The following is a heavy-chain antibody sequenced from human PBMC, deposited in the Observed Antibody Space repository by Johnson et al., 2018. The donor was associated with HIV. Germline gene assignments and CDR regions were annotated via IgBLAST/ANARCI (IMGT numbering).Heavy chain of an antibody. V-gene: IGHV3-66*02. CDR1: GFTVSSNY. Sequence: VQLVESGGGVVQSGRSLRLSCAASGFTVSSNYMTWVRQAPGKGLEWVSVIYSGGSTYYADSVKGRFTISRDHSENTLYLQMNSLRPEDTAVYFCARDGKYSSIGPDAFDVWGQGTMVAVSS. D-gene: IGHD6-13*01. J-gene: IGHJ3*01. CDR3: ARDGKYSSIGPDAFDV. CDR2: IYSGGST.